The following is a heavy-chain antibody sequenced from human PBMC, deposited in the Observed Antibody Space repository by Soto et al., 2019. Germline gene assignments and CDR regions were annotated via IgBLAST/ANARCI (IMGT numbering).Heavy chain of an antibody. V-gene: IGHV3-33*01. J-gene: IGHJ4*02. CDR2: IWYDGTNK. CDR1: GFTFSSYG. CDR3: ARDLGMGSSWPSILGY. Sequence: GGSLRLSCAASGFTFSSYGMHWVRQAPGKGLEWVAVIWYDGTNKYYADSVKGRFTISRDNSKNTLYLQLNSLRAEDTAVYYCARDLGMGSSWPSILGYWGQGTLVTVSS. D-gene: IGHD6-13*01.